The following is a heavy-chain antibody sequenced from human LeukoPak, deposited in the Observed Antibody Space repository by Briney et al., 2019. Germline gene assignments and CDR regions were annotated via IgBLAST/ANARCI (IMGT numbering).Heavy chain of an antibody. Sequence: GGSLRLSCAASGFTFSCYAMSWVRQAPGKGLEWVSAISGSGGIRYYADSVKGRFTISRDNAKNSLYLQMNSLRAEDTAVYYCARSNDGSGCDSGYDYWGQGTLVTVSS. D-gene: IGHD6-19*01. CDR3: ARSNDGSGCDSGYDY. CDR2: ISGSGGIR. V-gene: IGHV3-23*01. J-gene: IGHJ4*02. CDR1: GFTFSCYA.